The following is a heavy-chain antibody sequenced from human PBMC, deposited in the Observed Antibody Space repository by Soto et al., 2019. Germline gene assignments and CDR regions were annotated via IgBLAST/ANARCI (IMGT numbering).Heavy chain of an antibody. CDR3: AKEEDSQTLDY. CDR1: VYTFRNYG. CDR2: ISPFNGNI. Sequence: SVKVSCKASVYTFRNYGISWVRQAPGQGLEWMGWISPFNGNIKYGQKFQGRVTMTTDTSTSIAYMELTSLRSDDTAVYYCAKEEDSQTLDYWGQGTLVTASS. V-gene: IGHV1-18*01. J-gene: IGHJ4*02.